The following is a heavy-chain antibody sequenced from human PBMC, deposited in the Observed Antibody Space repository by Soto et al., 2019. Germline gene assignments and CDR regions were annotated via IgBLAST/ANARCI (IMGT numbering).Heavy chain of an antibody. Sequence: NPSETLSLTCAVYGGSFSGYYWSWIRQPPGKGLEWVGEINHSGSTNYNPSLKSRVAISVDTSKNQLSLKLSSVTAADTAVYYCARGDSSSLYYYYGVDVWGQGTTVTVLL. CDR2: INHSGST. J-gene: IGHJ6*02. CDR3: ARGDSSSLYYYYGVDV. D-gene: IGHD6-6*01. CDR1: GGSFSGYY. V-gene: IGHV4-34*01.